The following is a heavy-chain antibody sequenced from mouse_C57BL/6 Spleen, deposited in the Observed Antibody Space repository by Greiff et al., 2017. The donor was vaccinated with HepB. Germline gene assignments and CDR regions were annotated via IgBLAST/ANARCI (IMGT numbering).Heavy chain of an antibody. J-gene: IGHJ2*01. CDR3: ARSRDGGYYFDY. D-gene: IGHD2-3*01. V-gene: IGHV1-82*01. Sequence: VQLQQSGPELVKPGASVKISCKASGYAFSSSWMNWVKQRPGKGLEWIGRIYPGDGDTNYNGKFKGKATLTADKSSSTAYMQLSSLTSEDSAVYFCARSRDGGYYFDYWGQGTTLTVSS. CDR2: IYPGDGDT. CDR1: GYAFSSSW.